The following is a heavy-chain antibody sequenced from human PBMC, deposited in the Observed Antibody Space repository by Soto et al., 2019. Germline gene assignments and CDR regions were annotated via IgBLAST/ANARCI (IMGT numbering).Heavy chain of an antibody. V-gene: IGHV1-58*02. CDR2: IVVGSGNT. CDR3: AAATLWFGELYCYMDV. Sequence: ASVKVSCKASGYTFTSYAIHWVRQARGQRLEWIGWIVVGSGNTNYAQKFQERVTITRDMSTSTAYMELSSLRSEDTAVYYCAAATLWFGELYCYMDVWGKGTTVTVSS. J-gene: IGHJ6*03. D-gene: IGHD3-10*01. CDR1: GYTFTSYA.